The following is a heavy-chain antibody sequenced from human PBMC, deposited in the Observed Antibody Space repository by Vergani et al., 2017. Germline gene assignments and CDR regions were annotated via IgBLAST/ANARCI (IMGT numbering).Heavy chain of an antibody. CDR1: GVSIKSRSYY. CDR2: IYDNGNT. Sequence: QLQLQESGPGLVKPSETLSLTCAVSGVSIKSRSYYWGWLRQSPGKGLEWIGSIYDNGNTYYNPSLKSRVAISVDTSKNQVSLNLGSVTAADTAVYYCARNRAIELAGRMHYYYAIGVWGQGTTVTVSS. D-gene: IGHD5-24*01. CDR3: ARNRAIELAGRMHYYYAIGV. V-gene: IGHV4-39*01. J-gene: IGHJ6*02.